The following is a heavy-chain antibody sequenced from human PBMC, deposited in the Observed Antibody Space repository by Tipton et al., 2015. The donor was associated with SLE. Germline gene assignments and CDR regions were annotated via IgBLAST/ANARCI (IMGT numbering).Heavy chain of an antibody. V-gene: IGHV4-38-2*01. CDR3: ARRYDFWSGWPGGDDY. J-gene: IGHJ4*02. Sequence: TLSLTCVVSGYSISSGYYWGWIRQPPGKGLEWIGNIYHSGSTYYNPSLKSRVTISVDTSKNQFSLKLSSVTAADTAVYYCARRYDFWSGWPGGDDYWGQGTLVTVSS. CDR1: GYSISSGYY. CDR2: IYHSGST. D-gene: IGHD3-3*01.